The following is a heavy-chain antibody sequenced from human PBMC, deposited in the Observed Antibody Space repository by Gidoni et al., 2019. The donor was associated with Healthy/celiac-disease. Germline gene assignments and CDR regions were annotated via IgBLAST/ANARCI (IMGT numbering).Heavy chain of an antibody. CDR1: GFTFSGYS. V-gene: IGHV3-48*02. Sequence: EVQLVESGGGLVQPGGSLRLSCAASGFTFSGYSMNWVRQAPGKGLEWVSYISSSSSTIYYADSVKGRFTISRDNAKNSLYLQMNSLRDEDTAVYYCARDVEMAKGGGIDYWGQGTLVTVSS. CDR3: ARDVEMAKGGGIDY. D-gene: IGHD2-15*01. CDR2: ISSSSSTI. J-gene: IGHJ4*02.